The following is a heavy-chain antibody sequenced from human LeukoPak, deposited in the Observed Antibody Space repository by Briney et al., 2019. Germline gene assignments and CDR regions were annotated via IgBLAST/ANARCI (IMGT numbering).Heavy chain of an antibody. Sequence: SETLSLTCTVSGYSISSGYYWGWIRQPPGKGLEWIGSIYHSGSTYYNPSLKSRVTISVDTSKNQFSLKLSSVTAADTAVYYCARGMSGSYPALYYFDYWGQGTLVTVSS. J-gene: IGHJ4*02. CDR1: GYSISSGYY. V-gene: IGHV4-38-2*02. CDR2: IYHSGST. D-gene: IGHD1-26*01. CDR3: ARGMSGSYPALYYFDY.